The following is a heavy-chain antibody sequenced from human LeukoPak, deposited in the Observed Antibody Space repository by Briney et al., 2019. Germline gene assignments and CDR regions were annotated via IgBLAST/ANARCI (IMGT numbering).Heavy chain of an antibody. Sequence: KPSETLSLTCSASGGSISRSSYNWGWIRQPPGKGLEWIGSIYYSGRTYYNPSLKSRVTISVDTSKNQFSLKLSSVTAADTAVYYCARIITYYDFSCWFDPWGQGTLVTVPS. D-gene: IGHD3-3*01. CDR2: IYYSGRT. J-gene: IGHJ5*02. V-gene: IGHV4-39*01. CDR1: GGSISRSSYN. CDR3: ARIITYYDFSCWFDP.